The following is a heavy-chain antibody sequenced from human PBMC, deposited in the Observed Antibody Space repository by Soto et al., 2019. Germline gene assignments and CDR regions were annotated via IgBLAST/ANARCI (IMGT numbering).Heavy chain of an antibody. Sequence: QVQLVQSGAEVKKPGASVKVSCKASGYTFTGYYMHWVRQAPGQGLEWMGWINPNSGGTNYAQKFQGWGTMTRDTSISTAYMELSRLRSDDTAVYYCARDLRGGSSVWWDGMDVWGQGTTVTVSS. J-gene: IGHJ6*02. CDR1: GYTFTGYY. CDR3: ARDLRGGSSVWWDGMDV. V-gene: IGHV1-2*04. D-gene: IGHD3-10*01. CDR2: INPNSGGT.